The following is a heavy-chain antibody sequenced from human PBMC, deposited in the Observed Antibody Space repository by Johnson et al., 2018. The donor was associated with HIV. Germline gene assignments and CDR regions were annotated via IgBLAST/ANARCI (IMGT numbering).Heavy chain of an antibody. CDR2: IRYDGSNK. CDR3: ARLEELLRAFDI. Sequence: QVQLVESGGGLVQPWGSLRLSCAASGFTVSSNYMSWVRQAPGKGLEWVAFIRYDGSNKYYGDSVKGRFTISRDNSKNTLYVQMNSLRVEDTAVYYCARLEELLRAFDIWGQGTMVTVSS. J-gene: IGHJ3*02. CDR1: GFTVSSNY. V-gene: IGHV3-30*02. D-gene: IGHD1-26*01.